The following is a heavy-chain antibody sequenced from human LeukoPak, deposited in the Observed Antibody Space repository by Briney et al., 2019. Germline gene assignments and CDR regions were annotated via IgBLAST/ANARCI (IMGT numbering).Heavy chain of an antibody. V-gene: IGHV4-59*01. Sequence: PSETLSLTCTVSGGSISSYYWSWIRQPPGKGLEWIGYIYYSGSTNYNPSLKSRVTISVDTSKNQFSLKLSSVTAADTAVYYCARTGYSSGWYSVDYWGQGTLVTVSS. D-gene: IGHD6-19*01. J-gene: IGHJ4*02. CDR3: ARTGYSSGWYSVDY. CDR2: IYYSGST. CDR1: GGSISSYY.